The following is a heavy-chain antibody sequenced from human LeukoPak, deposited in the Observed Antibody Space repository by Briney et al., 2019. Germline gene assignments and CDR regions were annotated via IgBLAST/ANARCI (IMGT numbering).Heavy chain of an antibody. Sequence: SEILSLTCAVSGGSISSGGYSWSWIRQPPGKGLEWIGYIYHSGSTYYNPSLKSRVTISVDRSKNQFSLKLSSVTAADTAVYYCARAAGYCSSTSCYAFGAFDIWGQGTMVTVSS. CDR3: ARAAGYCSSTSCYAFGAFDI. D-gene: IGHD2-2*01. J-gene: IGHJ3*02. CDR2: IYHSGST. CDR1: GGSISSGGYS. V-gene: IGHV4-30-2*01.